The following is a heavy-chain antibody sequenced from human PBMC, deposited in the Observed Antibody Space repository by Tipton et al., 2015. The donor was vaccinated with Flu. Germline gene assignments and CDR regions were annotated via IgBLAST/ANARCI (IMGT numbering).Heavy chain of an antibody. Sequence: LSLTCTVSGGSISSYYWSWIRQPPGKGLEWIGYIYYSGSTNYNPSLKSRVTISVDTSKNQFSLKLSSVTAADTAVYYCATVGATLGDDAFDIWGQGTMVTVSS. J-gene: IGHJ3*02. CDR1: GGSISSYY. D-gene: IGHD1-26*01. CDR2: IYYSGST. V-gene: IGHV4-59*12. CDR3: ATVGATLGDDAFDI.